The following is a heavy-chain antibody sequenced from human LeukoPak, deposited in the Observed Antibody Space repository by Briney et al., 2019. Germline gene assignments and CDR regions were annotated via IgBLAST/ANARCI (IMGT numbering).Heavy chain of an antibody. J-gene: IGHJ3*02. CDR3: ARHIAVAGFDAFDI. Sequence: GGSLRLSCAASGFTFRSYGMHWVRQSPGKGLEWVAVISHDGTVQYYADSVKGRFTISRDNAKNSLYLQMNSLRAEDTAVYYCARHIAVAGFDAFDIWGQGTMVTVSS. D-gene: IGHD6-19*01. CDR2: ISHDGTVQ. CDR1: GFTFRSYG. V-gene: IGHV3-30*03.